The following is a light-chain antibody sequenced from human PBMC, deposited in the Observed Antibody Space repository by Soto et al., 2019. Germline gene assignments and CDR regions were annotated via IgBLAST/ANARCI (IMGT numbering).Light chain of an antibody. V-gene: IGLV3-9*01. CDR3: QVWDSSTAV. CDR1: NIGSKN. CDR2: RDS. J-gene: IGLJ2*01. Sequence: SYELTQPLSVSVALGQTARITCGGTNIGSKNVHWYQQKPGQAPVVVIYRDSNRPSGIPERFSGSNSGNTATLTISRAQAGDEADYYCQVWDSSTAVFGGGTKVTVL.